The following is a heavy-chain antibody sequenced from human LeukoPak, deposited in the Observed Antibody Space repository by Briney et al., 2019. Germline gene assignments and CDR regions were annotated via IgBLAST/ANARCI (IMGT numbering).Heavy chain of an antibody. D-gene: IGHD3-22*01. Sequence: GGSLRLSCAASGFTFSSYAMSWVRQAPGKGLEWVSAISGSGGSTYYADSVKGRFTISRDNSKNTLYLRMNSLRAEDTAVYYCASWTMIVVVIPYWGQGTLVTVSS. CDR2: ISGSGGST. V-gene: IGHV3-23*01. CDR1: GFTFSSYA. J-gene: IGHJ4*02. CDR3: ASWTMIVVVIPY.